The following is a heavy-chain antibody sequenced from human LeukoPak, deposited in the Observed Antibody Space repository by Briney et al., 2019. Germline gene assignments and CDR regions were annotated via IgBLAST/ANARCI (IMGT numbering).Heavy chain of an antibody. V-gene: IGHV3-21*01. J-gene: IGHJ3*02. Sequence: PGGSLRLSCAAPGFTFSNYRMNWVRQSPGKGLEWVSSIGSSSSYIYYADSVKGRFTISRDNAKNSLYLQMNSLRAEDTAVYYCARDMAADAFDIWGQGTMVTVSS. CDR2: IGSSSSYI. D-gene: IGHD5-24*01. CDR3: ARDMAADAFDI. CDR1: GFTFSNYR.